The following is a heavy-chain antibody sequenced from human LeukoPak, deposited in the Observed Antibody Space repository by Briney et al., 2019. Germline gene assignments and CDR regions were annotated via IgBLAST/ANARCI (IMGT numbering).Heavy chain of an antibody. J-gene: IGHJ4*02. CDR2: IKQDGSEK. CDR1: GFTFSSYW. V-gene: IGHV3-7*01. CDR3: ATDRAYLDY. Sequence: GGSLRLSCAASGFTFSSYWMSWVRQAPGKGLEWVANIKQDGSEKNYVDSVKGRFTISRDNAKNSLYLQMSSLRVEDTAVYYCATDRAYLDYWGQGTLVTVSS. D-gene: IGHD3-10*01.